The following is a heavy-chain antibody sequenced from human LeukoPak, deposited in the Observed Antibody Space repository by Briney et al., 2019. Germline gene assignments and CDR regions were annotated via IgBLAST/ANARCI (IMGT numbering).Heavy chain of an antibody. CDR1: GFTFSSYA. CDR3: TSRYCSGGSCHGYFDY. CDR2: IKSKTDGGTT. D-gene: IGHD2-15*01. Sequence: GGSLRLSCAASGFTFSSYAMSWVRQAPGKGLEWVGRIKSKTDGGTTDYAAPVKGRFTISRDDSKNTLYLQMNSLKTEDTAVYYCTSRYCSGGSCHGYFDYWGQGTLVTVSS. V-gene: IGHV3-15*01. J-gene: IGHJ4*02.